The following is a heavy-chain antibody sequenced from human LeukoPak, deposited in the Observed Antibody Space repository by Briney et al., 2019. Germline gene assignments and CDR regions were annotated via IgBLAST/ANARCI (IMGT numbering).Heavy chain of an antibody. CDR3: ASSPSTAASDAFDI. V-gene: IGHV7-4-1*02. D-gene: IGHD2-2*01. CDR2: INTNTGNP. CDR1: GYTFTSYG. J-gene: IGHJ3*02. Sequence: GASVKVSCKASGYTFTSYGISWVRQAPGQGLEWMGWINTNTGNPTYAQGFTGRFVFSLDTSVSTAYLQISSLKAEDTAVYYCASSPSTAASDAFDIWGQGTMVTVSS.